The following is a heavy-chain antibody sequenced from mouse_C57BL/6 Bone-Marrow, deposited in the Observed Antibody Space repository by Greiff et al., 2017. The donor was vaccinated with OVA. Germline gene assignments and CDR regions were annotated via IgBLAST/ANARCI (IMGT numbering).Heavy chain of an antibody. D-gene: IGHD2-1*01. CDR1: GFTFSDYG. CDR2: ISNLAYSI. V-gene: IGHV5-15*01. Sequence: EVKLMESGGGLVQPGGSLKLSCAASGFTFSDYGMAWVRQAPRKGPEWVAFISNLAYSIYYADTVTGRFTISRENAKNTLYLEMSSLRSEDTAMYYCARHLYGNFDYWGQGTTLTVSS. CDR3: ARHLYGNFDY. J-gene: IGHJ2*01.